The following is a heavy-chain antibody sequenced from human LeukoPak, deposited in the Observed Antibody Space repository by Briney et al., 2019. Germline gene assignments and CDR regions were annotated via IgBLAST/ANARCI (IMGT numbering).Heavy chain of an antibody. J-gene: IGHJ6*02. CDR1: GGSISSYY. CDR3: ARATNYAWSLPEYYYYYYGMDV. Sequence: PSETLSLTCTVSGGSISSYYWSWIRQPPGKGLEWIGYIYYSGSTNYNPSLKSRVTISVDTSKNQFSLKLSSVTAADTAVYYCARATNYAWSLPEYYYYYYGMDVWGQGTTVTVSS. CDR2: IYYSGST. D-gene: IGHD1-7*01. V-gene: IGHV4-59*01.